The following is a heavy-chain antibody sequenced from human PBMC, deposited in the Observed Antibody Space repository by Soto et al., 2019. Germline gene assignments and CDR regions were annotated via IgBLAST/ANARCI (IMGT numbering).Heavy chain of an antibody. CDR3: ARTTAYETSGYYYHTY. D-gene: IGHD3-22*01. CDR1: GYTFTSYG. V-gene: IGHV1-18*01. Sequence: QVQLVQSGAEVKKPGASVKVSCEASGYTFTSYGISWVRQAPGQGLEWMGWISGYNGNTKYAQKLQGRVTVTTDTSTSTVYMELRSLISDDTAVYYCARTTAYETSGYYYHTYWGQGTQVTVSS. J-gene: IGHJ4*02. CDR2: ISGYNGNT.